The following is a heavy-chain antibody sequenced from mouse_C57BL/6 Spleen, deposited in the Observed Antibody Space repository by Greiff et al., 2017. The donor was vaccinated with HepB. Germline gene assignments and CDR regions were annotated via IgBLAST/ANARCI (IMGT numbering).Heavy chain of an antibody. CDR1: GYTFTSYW. D-gene: IGHD2-4*01. CDR2: IDPSDSYT. J-gene: IGHJ2*01. Sequence: QVQLQQPGAELVMPGASVKLSCKASGYTFTSYWMHWVKQRPGQGLEWIGEIDPSDSYTNYNQKFKGKSTLTVDKSSSTAYMQLSSLTSEDSAVYYCARRGIDDYDRGLYFDYWGQGTTLTVSS. V-gene: IGHV1-69*01. CDR3: ARRGIDDYDRGLYFDY.